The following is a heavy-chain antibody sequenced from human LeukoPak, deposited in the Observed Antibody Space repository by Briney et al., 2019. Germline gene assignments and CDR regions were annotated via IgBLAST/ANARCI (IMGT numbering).Heavy chain of an antibody. J-gene: IGHJ4*02. CDR1: GGSFSGYY. Sequence: SETLSLTCAVYGGSFSGYYWSWIRQPPGKGLEWTGEINHSGSTNYNPSLKSRVTISVDTSKNQFSLKLSSVTAADTAVYYCARKLNDYGDYGLDYWGQGTLVTVSS. D-gene: IGHD4-17*01. CDR3: ARKLNDYGDYGLDY. CDR2: INHSGST. V-gene: IGHV4-34*01.